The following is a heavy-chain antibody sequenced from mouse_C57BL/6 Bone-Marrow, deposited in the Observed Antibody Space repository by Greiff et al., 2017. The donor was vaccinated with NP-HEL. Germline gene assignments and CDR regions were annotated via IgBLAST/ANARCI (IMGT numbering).Heavy chain of an antibody. CDR1: GYTFTSYW. V-gene: IGHV1-69*01. J-gene: IGHJ4*01. Sequence: QVQLQQSGAELVMPGASVKLSCKASGYTFTSYWMHWVKQRPGQGLEWIGEIDPSDSYTNYNQKLKGKSTLTVDKSSSTAYMQLSSLTSEASAVYYCARRGWLLRGYYAMDYWGQGTSVTVSS. CDR3: ARRGWLLRGYYAMDY. CDR2: IDPSDSYT. D-gene: IGHD2-3*01.